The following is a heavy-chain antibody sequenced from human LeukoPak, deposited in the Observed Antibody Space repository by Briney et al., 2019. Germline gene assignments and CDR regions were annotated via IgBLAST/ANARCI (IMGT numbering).Heavy chain of an antibody. D-gene: IGHD1-26*01. Sequence: SETLSLTCTVSGGSISSYYWSWIRQPPGKGLEWIGEINHSGSTNYNPSLKSRVTISVDTSKNQFSLKLSSVTAADTAVYYCASAIVGATLGYYYYGMDVWGQGTTVTVSS. CDR2: INHSGST. CDR3: ASAIVGATLGYYYYGMDV. J-gene: IGHJ6*02. CDR1: GGSISSYY. V-gene: IGHV4-34*01.